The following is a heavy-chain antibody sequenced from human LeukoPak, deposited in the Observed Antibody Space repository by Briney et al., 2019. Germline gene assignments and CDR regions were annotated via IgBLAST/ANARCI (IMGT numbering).Heavy chain of an antibody. J-gene: IGHJ4*02. V-gene: IGHV3-23*01. CDR2: ISGGDDGT. D-gene: IGHD2-15*01. CDR3: AKSPVSSCRGSFCYPFDY. Sequence: GGSLRLSCAASGFTFSSYAMNWVRQAPGKGLEWVSVISGGDDGTYYADSVKGRFTISRDNSRNTLYLQMNTLRAEDTAVYFCAKSPVSSCRGSFCYPFDYWGQGNLVTVSS. CDR1: GFTFSSYA.